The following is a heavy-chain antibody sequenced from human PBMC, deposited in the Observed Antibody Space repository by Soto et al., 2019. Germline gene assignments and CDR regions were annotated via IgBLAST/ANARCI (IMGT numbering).Heavy chain of an antibody. J-gene: IGHJ4*02. CDR1: GGSISSNSYY. CDR2: MYYSGST. V-gene: IGHV4-39*01. D-gene: IGHD6-6*01. Sequence: PSETLSLTCTVSGGSISSNSYYWGWIRQPPGKGLEWIGTMYYSGSTYYNPSLKSRVTISVDTSKNQFSLRLRSVTAADTAIYYCARLAYSSSVGDYWGQGTLVTVSS. CDR3: ARLAYSSSVGDY.